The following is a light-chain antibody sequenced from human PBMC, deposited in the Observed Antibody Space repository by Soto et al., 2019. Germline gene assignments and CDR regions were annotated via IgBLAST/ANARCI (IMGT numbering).Light chain of an antibody. Sequence: EIVLTQSPGTLSLSPGERATISCRASQSVSSSYLDWYQQKPGQAPRLLIYGASCRATGIPDRFSGSGSGTDFTLTISRLEPEDFAVYYCQQYGSSPRTFGQGTKVEIK. V-gene: IGKV3-20*01. CDR3: QQYGSSPRT. J-gene: IGKJ1*01. CDR1: QSVSSSY. CDR2: GAS.